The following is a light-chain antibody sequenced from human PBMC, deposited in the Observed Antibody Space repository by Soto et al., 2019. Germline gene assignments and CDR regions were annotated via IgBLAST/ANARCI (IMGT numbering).Light chain of an antibody. V-gene: IGLV1-44*01. CDR1: SSNIGSNT. CDR3: AAWDDSLNGCWV. J-gene: IGLJ3*02. CDR2: SNN. Sequence: QSVLTQPPSASGTPGQRVTISCSGSSSNIGSNTVNRYQQLPGTAPKLLIYSNNQRPSGVPDRFSGSKSGTSASLAISGLQSEDEADYYCAAWDDSLNGCWVFGGGTKLTVL.